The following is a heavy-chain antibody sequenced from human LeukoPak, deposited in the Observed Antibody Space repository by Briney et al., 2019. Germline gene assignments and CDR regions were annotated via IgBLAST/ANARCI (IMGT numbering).Heavy chain of an antibody. CDR3: ARDQPQTDNWFDP. D-gene: IGHD1-14*01. CDR2: ISYDGSNK. V-gene: IGHV3-30-3*01. J-gene: IGHJ5*02. Sequence: AGGSLRLSCAASGFTFSSYAMHWVRQAPGKGLEWVAVISYDGSNKYYADSVKGRFTISRDNSKNTLYLQMNSLRAEDTAVYYCARDQPQTDNWFDPWGQGTLVTVSS. CDR1: GFTFSSYA.